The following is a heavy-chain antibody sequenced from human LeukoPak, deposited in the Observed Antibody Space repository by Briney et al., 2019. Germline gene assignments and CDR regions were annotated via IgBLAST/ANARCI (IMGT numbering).Heavy chain of an antibody. V-gene: IGHV3-72*01. Sequence: GGSLRLSCSASGFTFSDHYMDWVRQAPGKGLEWVGRTRNKANGYTTEYAASVKGRFTISRDDSKNSLYLQMNSLKTEDTAVYYCARVYDTSWSSHHFDNWGQGTLVTVSS. D-gene: IGHD2-2*01. CDR1: GFTFSDHY. CDR3: ARVYDTSWSSHHFDN. J-gene: IGHJ4*02. CDR2: TRNKANGYTT.